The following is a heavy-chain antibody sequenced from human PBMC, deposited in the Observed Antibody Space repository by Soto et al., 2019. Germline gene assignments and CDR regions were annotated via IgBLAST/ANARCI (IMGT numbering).Heavy chain of an antibody. J-gene: IGHJ5*02. V-gene: IGHV1-69*13. CDR1: GGSFSSFH. Sequence: SVKVSCKASGGSFSSFHFNWVRQAPGQGLEWIGSIAPIFGSSRYTQRFQGRVTITADELTSTAYLELDSLRSDDTAMYYCAHGGGGYDTWGQGTLVTVSS. CDR2: IAPIFGSS. D-gene: IGHD3-22*01. CDR3: AHGGGGYDT.